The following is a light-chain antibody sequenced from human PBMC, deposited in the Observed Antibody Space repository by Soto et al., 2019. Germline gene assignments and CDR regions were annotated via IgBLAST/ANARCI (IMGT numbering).Light chain of an antibody. Sequence: EIVVPQSPGTLSLSPGERATLSCRASQSVSSSYLAWYQQKPGQAPRLLIYGASSRATGIPDRFSGSGSGTDFTLTISRLEPEDFAVYYCQQYGSSPETFGQGTKV. CDR2: GAS. CDR3: QQYGSSPET. CDR1: QSVSSSY. J-gene: IGKJ1*01. V-gene: IGKV3-20*01.